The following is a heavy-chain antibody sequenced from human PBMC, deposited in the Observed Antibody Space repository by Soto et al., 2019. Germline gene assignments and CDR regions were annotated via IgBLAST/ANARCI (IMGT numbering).Heavy chain of an antibody. CDR3: ARTHYGDYFDY. V-gene: IGHV3-33*01. Sequence: QVQLVESGGGVVQPGRSLRLSCAASGFTFSSYGIHWVRQAPGKGLEWVAVIWYDGSNKYYADSVKGRFTISRDNYKTPLYLQMNSLRAEDTAVYYCARTHYGDYFDYWGQGTLVTVSS. D-gene: IGHD4-17*01. CDR1: GFTFSSYG. CDR2: IWYDGSNK. J-gene: IGHJ4*02.